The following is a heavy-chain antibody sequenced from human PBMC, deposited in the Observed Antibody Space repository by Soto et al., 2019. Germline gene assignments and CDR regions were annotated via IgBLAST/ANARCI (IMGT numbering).Heavy chain of an antibody. Sequence: HPGGSLRLSCAASGFTFSSYAMSWVRQAPGKGLEWVSAISGSGGSTYYADSVKGRFTISRDDSKNTLYLQMNSLRAEDTAVYYCVREVYCTSGSCDLFDYWGQGTLVTVSS. J-gene: IGHJ4*02. CDR2: ISGSGGST. CDR1: GFTFSSYA. CDR3: VREVYCTSGSCDLFDY. D-gene: IGHD2-15*01. V-gene: IGHV3-23*01.